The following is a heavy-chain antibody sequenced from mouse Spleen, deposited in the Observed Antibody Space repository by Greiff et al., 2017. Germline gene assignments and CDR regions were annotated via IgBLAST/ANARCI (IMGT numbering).Heavy chain of an antibody. CDR2: INPSTGGT. CDR3: ARLRDVGFDY. Sequence: EVQLQESGPELVKPGASVKISCKASGYSFTGYYMNWVKQSPEKSLEWIGEINPSTGGTTYNQKFKAKATLTVDKSSSTAYMQLKSLTSEDSAVYYCARLRDVGFDYWGQGTTLTVSS. J-gene: IGHJ2*01. V-gene: IGHV1-42*01. CDR1: GYSFTGYY. D-gene: IGHD3-3*01.